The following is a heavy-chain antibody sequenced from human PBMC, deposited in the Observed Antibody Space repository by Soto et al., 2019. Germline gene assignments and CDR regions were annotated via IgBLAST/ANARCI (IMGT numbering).Heavy chain of an antibody. D-gene: IGHD2-15*01. Sequence: EVQLLESGGGLVQPGESLTLSCAASGFTFSTYMNWVRLAPGKGLEWVSAVSGTGDYTYYADSVKGRFTISRDNSKNTLYLQMNSLRADDTAVYYCAKVFERGSEDCPGYFDYWGQGTLVTVSS. J-gene: IGHJ4*02. CDR3: AKVFERGSEDCPGYFDY. CDR1: GFTFSTY. CDR2: VSGTGDYT. V-gene: IGHV3-23*01.